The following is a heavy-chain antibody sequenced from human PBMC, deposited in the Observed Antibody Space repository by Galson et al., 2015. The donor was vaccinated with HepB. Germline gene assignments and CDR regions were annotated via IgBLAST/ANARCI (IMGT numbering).Heavy chain of an antibody. CDR2: IYYSGST. D-gene: IGHD3-10*01. V-gene: IGHV4-39*01. J-gene: IGHJ4*02. CDR3: ARLTRGGYGSGSFN. Sequence: ETLSLTCTVSGGSISSSSYYWGWIRQPPGKGLEWNGSIYYSGSTYYNPSLKSRVTLSVDTSKNQSSLKLSSVTAADTAVYYCARLTRGGYGSGSFNWGQGTLVTVSS. CDR1: GGSISSSSYY.